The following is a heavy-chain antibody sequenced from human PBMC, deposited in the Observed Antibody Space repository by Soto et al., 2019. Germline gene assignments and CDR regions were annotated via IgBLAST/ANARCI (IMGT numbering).Heavy chain of an antibody. D-gene: IGHD2-21*02. Sequence: LRLSCAASGFTFSGSAMHWVRQASGKGLEWVGRIRSKANSYATAYAASVKGRFTISRDDSKNTAYLQMNSLKTEDTAVYYCNSVNGGNSYYYYGMDVWGQGTTVTVSS. J-gene: IGHJ6*02. CDR2: IRSKANSYAT. CDR1: GFTFSGSA. CDR3: NSVNGGNSYYYYGMDV. V-gene: IGHV3-73*01.